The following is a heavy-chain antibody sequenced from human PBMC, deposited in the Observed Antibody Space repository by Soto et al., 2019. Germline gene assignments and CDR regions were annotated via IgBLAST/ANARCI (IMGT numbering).Heavy chain of an antibody. CDR1: GGSMSDYF. V-gene: IGHV4-59*01. CDR2: IYYLGST. D-gene: IGHD3-10*01. CDR3: ARDGYDGSGSPYPAY. J-gene: IGHJ4*02. Sequence: LSLTCSVSGGSMSDYFFSWIRDSPVKLLEWIGYIYYLGSTDYNPSLKSRVTISADTSKRQFSLRLTSVTAADTAVYYCARDGYDGSGSPYPAYWGPGTQVTVSS.